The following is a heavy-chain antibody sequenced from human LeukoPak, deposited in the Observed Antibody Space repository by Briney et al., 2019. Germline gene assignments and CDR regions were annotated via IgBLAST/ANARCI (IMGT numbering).Heavy chain of an antibody. CDR3: ARRRYYSGAFDI. D-gene: IGHD3-10*01. CDR1: GGSFSGYY. Sequence: SETLSLTCAVYGGSFSGYYWSWIRQPPGKGLEWIGEINHSGSTNYNPSLKSRVTISVDTSKNQFSLKLSSVTAADTAVYYCARRRYYSGAFDIWGQGTMVTVSS. J-gene: IGHJ3*02. V-gene: IGHV4-34*01. CDR2: INHSGST.